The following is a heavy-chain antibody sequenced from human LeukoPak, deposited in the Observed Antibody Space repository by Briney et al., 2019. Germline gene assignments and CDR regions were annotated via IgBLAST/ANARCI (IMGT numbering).Heavy chain of an antibody. J-gene: IGHJ6*02. Sequence: GGPLRLSCAASGFTFSSYGMHWVRQAPGKGLEWVAVISYDGSNKYYADSEKGRFTISRDNSKNTLYLQMNSLRAEDTAVYYCAKDSAYRVNYYNYGMDVWGQGTTVTVSS. CDR2: ISYDGSNK. CDR1: GFTFSSYG. CDR3: AKDSAYRVNYYNYGMDV. V-gene: IGHV3-30*18. D-gene: IGHD5-18*01.